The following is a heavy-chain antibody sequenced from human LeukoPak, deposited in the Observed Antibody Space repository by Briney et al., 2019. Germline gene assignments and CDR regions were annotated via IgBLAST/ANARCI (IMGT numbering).Heavy chain of an antibody. D-gene: IGHD3-22*01. CDR3: AREVEGYYDSSGYYQMFDY. CDR2: IYTSGST. Sequence: SETLSLTCTVSGGSISSYYWSWIRQPAGKGLEWIGRIYTSGSTNYNPSLKSRVTMSVDTSKNQFSLKLSSVTAADTAVYYCAREVEGYYDSSGYYQMFDYWGQGTLVTVSS. J-gene: IGHJ4*02. CDR1: GGSISSYY. V-gene: IGHV4-4*07.